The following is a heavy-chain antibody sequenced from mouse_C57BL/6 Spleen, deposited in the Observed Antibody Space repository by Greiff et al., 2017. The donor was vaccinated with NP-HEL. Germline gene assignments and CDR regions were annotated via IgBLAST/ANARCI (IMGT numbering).Heavy chain of an antibody. Sequence: VQLQQSGAELVKPGASVKLSCKASGYTFTEYTIHWVKQRSGQGLEWIGWFYPGSGSIKYIEKFKDKATLTADKSSSTVYMELSRLTTEDSAVYFGARHERGGSNDVPFDYWGQGTTLTVSS. CDR2: FYPGSGSI. D-gene: IGHD1-1*02. CDR1: GYTFTEYT. V-gene: IGHV1-62-2*01. J-gene: IGHJ2*01. CDR3: ARHERGGSNDVPFDY.